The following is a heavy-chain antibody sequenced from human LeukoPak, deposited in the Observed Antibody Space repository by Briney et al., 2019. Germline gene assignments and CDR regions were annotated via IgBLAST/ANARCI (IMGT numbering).Heavy chain of an antibody. J-gene: IGHJ5*02. Sequence: PGGSLRLSCAASGFTFSSYSMNWVRQAPGKGLEWVSSISSSSSYIYYADSVKGRFTISRDNAKNSLYLQMNSLRAEDTAVYYCARGEIFGQRGSWFDPWGQGTLVTVSS. CDR1: GFTFSSYS. V-gene: IGHV3-21*01. CDR3: ARGEIFGQRGSWFDP. D-gene: IGHD3-3*01. CDR2: ISSSSSYI.